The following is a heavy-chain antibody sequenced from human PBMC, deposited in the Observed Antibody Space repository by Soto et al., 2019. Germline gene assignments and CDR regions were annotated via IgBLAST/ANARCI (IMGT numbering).Heavy chain of an antibody. Sequence: GGSLRLSCAASGFTFSSYGMHWVRQAPGKGLEWVAVIWYDGSNKYYADSVKGRFTISRDNSKNTLYLQMNSLRAEDTAVYYCARDPLRMLRTYYYMDVWGKGTTVTVSS. CDR3: ARDPLRMLRTYYYMDV. D-gene: IGHD2-15*01. V-gene: IGHV3-33*01. CDR1: GFTFSSYG. J-gene: IGHJ6*03. CDR2: IWYDGSNK.